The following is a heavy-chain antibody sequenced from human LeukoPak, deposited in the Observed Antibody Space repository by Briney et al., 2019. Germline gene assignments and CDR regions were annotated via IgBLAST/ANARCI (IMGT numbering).Heavy chain of an antibody. J-gene: IGHJ4*02. Sequence: GGSLRLSCVASGFAFSSYSMNWVCQAPGEGLEWVSYISSGSSTKYYADSVKGRFTISRDNAKNSLSLQMNSLRDEDTAVYYCASKLYGDLLDYWGQGTLVTVSS. D-gene: IGHD2-21*01. CDR2: ISSGSSTK. V-gene: IGHV3-48*02. CDR1: GFAFSSYS. CDR3: ASKLYGDLLDY.